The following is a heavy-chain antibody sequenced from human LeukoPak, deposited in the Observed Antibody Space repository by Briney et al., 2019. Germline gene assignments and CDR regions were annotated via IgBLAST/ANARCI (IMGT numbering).Heavy chain of an antibody. CDR3: ARGRYCSSTSCSPYFQH. Sequence: KSGGSLRPSCAASGFTFSNAWMSWVRQAPGKGLEWVGRIKSKTDGGTTDYAAPVKGRFTISRDDSKNTLYLQMNSLKTEDTAVYYCARGRYCSSTSCSPYFQHWGQGTLVTVSS. V-gene: IGHV3-15*01. CDR2: IKSKTDGGTT. CDR1: GFTFSNAW. J-gene: IGHJ1*01. D-gene: IGHD2-2*01.